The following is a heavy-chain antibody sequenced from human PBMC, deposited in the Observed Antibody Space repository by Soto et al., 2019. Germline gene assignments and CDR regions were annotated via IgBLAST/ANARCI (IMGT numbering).Heavy chain of an antibody. CDR3: ARSSVAGTWGYYFDY. Sequence: QVHLVESGGGVVQPGRSLRLSCAASGFIFTTYAMHWVRQAPGKGLEWVAVISYDGNHEYYADSVRGRFTISRDNSKNTLYLQMDSLRADETALYYCARSSVAGTWGYYFDYWGQGALVTVSS. CDR2: ISYDGNHE. D-gene: IGHD6-19*01. J-gene: IGHJ4*02. V-gene: IGHV3-30-3*01. CDR1: GFIFTTYA.